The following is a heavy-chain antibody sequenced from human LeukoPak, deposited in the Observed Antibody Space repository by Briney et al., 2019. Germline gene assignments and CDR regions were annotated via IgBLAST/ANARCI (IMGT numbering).Heavy chain of an antibody. CDR1: GFTFSSYW. CDR3: ARDRPDFGVVIKFYYYYYGMDV. D-gene: IGHD3-3*01. Sequence: PGGSLRLSCAASGFTFSSYWMSWVRQAPGKGLEWVANIKQDGSEKYYVDSVKGRFTISRDNAKNSLYLQMNSLRAEDTAVYYCARDRPDFGVVIKFYYYYYGMDVWGQGTTVTVSS. CDR2: IKQDGSEK. V-gene: IGHV3-7*01. J-gene: IGHJ6*02.